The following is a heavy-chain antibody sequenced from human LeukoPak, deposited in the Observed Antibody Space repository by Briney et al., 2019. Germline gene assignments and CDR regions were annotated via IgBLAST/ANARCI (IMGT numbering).Heavy chain of an antibody. CDR3: ALLYYDSSGYCTAYNWFDP. D-gene: IGHD3-22*01. V-gene: IGHV4-31*03. J-gene: IGHJ5*02. CDR1: GGSISSGGYY. CDR2: IYYSGST. Sequence: SETLSLTCTVSGGSISSGGYYWSWIRQHPGKGLEWIGYIYYSGSTYYNPSLKSRVTISVDTSKNQFSLKLSSVTAADTAVYYCALLYYDSSGYCTAYNWFDPWGQGTLVTVSS.